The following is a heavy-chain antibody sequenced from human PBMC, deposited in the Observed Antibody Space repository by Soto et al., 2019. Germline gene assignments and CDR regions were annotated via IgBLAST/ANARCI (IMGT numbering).Heavy chain of an antibody. CDR3: AKGGGGDHGY. CDR2: ITITGDTT. J-gene: IGHJ4*02. V-gene: IGHV3-23*04. Sequence: EVQLVVSEGGLVQPGGSLRLSCEASGFIFTTSDMSWVRQAPGKGLEWISSITITGDTTHYADSVKGRFTILRDNSRNPVYLEMNSLRVDGPAVYYCAKGGGGDHGYWGQGTLVAVSS. CDR1: GFIFTTSD. D-gene: IGHD2-21*02.